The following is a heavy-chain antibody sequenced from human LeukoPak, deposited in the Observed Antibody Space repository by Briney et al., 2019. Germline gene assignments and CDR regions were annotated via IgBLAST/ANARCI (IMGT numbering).Heavy chain of an antibody. Sequence: ASVKVSCKASGYTLTSYDINWVRQATGQGLEWMGWMNPNSGNTGYAQKFQGRVTITRNTSISTAYMELSSLRFEDTAVYYCARGVVVVPAANLWFDPWGQGTLVTVSS. CDR3: ARGVVVVPAANLWFDP. V-gene: IGHV1-8*03. D-gene: IGHD2-2*01. J-gene: IGHJ5*02. CDR2: MNPNSGNT. CDR1: GYTLTSYD.